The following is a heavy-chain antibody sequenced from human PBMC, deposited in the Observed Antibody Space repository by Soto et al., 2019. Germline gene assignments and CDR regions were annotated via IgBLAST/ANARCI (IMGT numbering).Heavy chain of an antibody. V-gene: IGHV1-8*01. CDR1: GYTFTSYD. J-gene: IGHJ6*03. Sequence: GASVKVSCKASGYTFTSYDINWVRQATGQGLEWMGWMNPNSGNTGYAQKFQGRVTMTRNTSISTAYMELSSLRSEDTAVYYCARPPYSSSWYYYYMDVWGKGTTVTVSS. CDR2: MNPNSGNT. CDR3: ARPPYSSSWYYYYMDV. D-gene: IGHD6-13*01.